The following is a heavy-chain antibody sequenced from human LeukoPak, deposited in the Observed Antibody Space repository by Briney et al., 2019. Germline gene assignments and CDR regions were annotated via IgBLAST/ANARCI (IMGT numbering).Heavy chain of an antibody. CDR1: GGSISSYY. D-gene: IGHD1-1*01. J-gene: IGHJ6*03. CDR2: IYTSGST. CDR3: ARGRTTTGSPPTKSGYYMDV. Sequence: SETLSLTCTVSGGSISSYYWSWIRQPAGKGLEWIGRIYTSGSTNYNPSLKSRVTMSVDTSKNQFSLKLSSVTAADTAVYYCARGRTTTGSPPTKSGYYMDVWGKGTTVTVSS. V-gene: IGHV4-4*07.